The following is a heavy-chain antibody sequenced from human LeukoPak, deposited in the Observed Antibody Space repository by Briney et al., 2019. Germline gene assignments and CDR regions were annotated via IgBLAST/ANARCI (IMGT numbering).Heavy chain of an antibody. V-gene: IGHV5-51*01. D-gene: IGHD3-3*01. J-gene: IGHJ5*02. CDR1: GSRFTSYW. CDR2: IYPGDSDT. Sequence: GGSLQISCQGSGSRFTSYWIGWVRPLPGKGLEWMGIIYPGDSDTRYSPSFQGQVTISADKSISTAYLQWSSLKASDTAMYYCARGRFLECPWGQGTLVTVSS. CDR3: ARGRFLECP.